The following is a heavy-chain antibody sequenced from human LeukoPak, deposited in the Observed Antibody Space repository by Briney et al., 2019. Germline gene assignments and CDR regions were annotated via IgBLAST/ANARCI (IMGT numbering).Heavy chain of an antibody. D-gene: IGHD6-19*01. CDR3: ARDALSGYSSGSNWFDP. CDR2: INHSGST. CDR1: GGSISSGASD. J-gene: IGHJ5*02. Sequence: SETLSLTCTVSGGSISSGASDWGWIRQHPKRGLEWVGYINHSGSTYYNPSLGSRVTMSVDTSKNQFSLKLSSVTAADTAVYYCARDALSGYSSGSNWFDPWSQGTLVTVSS. V-gene: IGHV4-31*03.